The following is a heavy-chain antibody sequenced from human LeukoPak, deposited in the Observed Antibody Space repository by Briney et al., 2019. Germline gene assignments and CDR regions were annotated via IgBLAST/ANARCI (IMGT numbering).Heavy chain of an antibody. Sequence: GGSLRLSCAASGFTFSSYAMNWVRQTPGKGLEWLSYMSGGSSGTIYYRDSVEGRFTISRDNAKNSLYLQMNSLRVEDTAVYYCARLPVDRTSDAWGQGTLVTASS. CDR2: MSGGSSGTI. J-gene: IGHJ5*02. V-gene: IGHV3-48*04. CDR1: GFTFSSYA. CDR3: ARLPVDRTSDA.